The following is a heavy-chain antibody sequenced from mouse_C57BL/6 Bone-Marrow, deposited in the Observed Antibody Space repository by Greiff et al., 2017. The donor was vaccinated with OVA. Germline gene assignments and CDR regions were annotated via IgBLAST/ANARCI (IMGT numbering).Heavy chain of an antibody. CDR3: ASGGYDGGWFAY. J-gene: IGHJ3*01. V-gene: IGHV1-55*01. Sequence: QVQLQQPGAELVKPGASVKMSCKASGYTFTSYWITWVKQRPGQGLEWIGDIYPGSGSTNYNEKFKSKATLTVDTSSSTAYMQLSSLTSEDSAVYYWASGGYDGGWFAYWGQGTLVTVSA. CDR2: IYPGSGST. CDR1: GYTFTSYW. D-gene: IGHD2-2*01.